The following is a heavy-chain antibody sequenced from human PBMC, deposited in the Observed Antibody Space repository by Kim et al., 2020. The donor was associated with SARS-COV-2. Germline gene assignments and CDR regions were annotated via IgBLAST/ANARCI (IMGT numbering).Heavy chain of an antibody. D-gene: IGHD4-17*01. CDR1: GYSFTSYW. Sequence: GESLKISCKGSGYSFTSYWISWVRQMPGKGLEWMGRIDPSDSYTNYSPSFQGHVTISADKSISTAYLQWSSLKASDTAMYYCARRGTTVTTFDDNYYYYYYGMDVWGQGTTVTVSS. V-gene: IGHV5-10-1*01. CDR2: IDPSDSYT. CDR3: ARRGTTVTTFDDNYYYYYYGMDV. J-gene: IGHJ6*02.